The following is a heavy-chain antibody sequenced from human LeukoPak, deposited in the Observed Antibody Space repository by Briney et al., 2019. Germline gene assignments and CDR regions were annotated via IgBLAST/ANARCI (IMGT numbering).Heavy chain of an antibody. D-gene: IGHD3-10*01. CDR1: GFTFSSYW. V-gene: IGHV3-7*01. CDR2: IKQDGSEK. CDR3: ARVPSSRPMVRGAGDWFDP. Sequence: PGGSPRLSCAASGFTFSSYWMGWVRQAPGKGLEWVANIKQDGSEKYYVDSVKGRFTISRDNAKNSLSLQMNSLRAEDTAVYYCARVPSSRPMVRGAGDWFDPWGQGTLVTVSS. J-gene: IGHJ5*02.